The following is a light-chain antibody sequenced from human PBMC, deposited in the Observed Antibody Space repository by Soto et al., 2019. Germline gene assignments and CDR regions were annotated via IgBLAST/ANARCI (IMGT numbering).Light chain of an antibody. CDR3: QLYGISPH. J-gene: IGKJ5*01. CDR2: DES. CDR1: QSISRS. V-gene: IGKV3-20*01. Sequence: EIVLTQSPAILSVSPWARATLSCRASQSISRSLAWYQQKPGQAPRLLIYDESNRATGLPDRFSGSASGTDFTLTINRLEPEDFAVYYCQLYGISPHVGPGTRLEIK.